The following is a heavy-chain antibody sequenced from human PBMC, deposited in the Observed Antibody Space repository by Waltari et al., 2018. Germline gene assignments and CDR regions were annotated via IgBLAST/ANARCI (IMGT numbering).Heavy chain of an antibody. V-gene: IGHV4-38-2*02. J-gene: IGHJ5*02. CDR2: IYPSGST. Sequence: QVQLQESGPGLVKPSETLSLTCTVSGYSISSGYYWGWIRQPPGKGLEWIGSIYPSGSTYYNPALKSGVTISVDTSKNQFALKLSSVTAADTAVYYCARLTHDYGSRWFDPWGQGTLVTVSS. CDR3: ARLTHDYGSRWFDP. CDR1: GYSISSGYY. D-gene: IGHD4-17*01.